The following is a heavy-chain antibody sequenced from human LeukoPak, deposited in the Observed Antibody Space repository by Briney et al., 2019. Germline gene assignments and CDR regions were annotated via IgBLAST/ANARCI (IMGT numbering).Heavy chain of an antibody. J-gene: IGHJ4*02. D-gene: IGHD3-22*01. V-gene: IGHV3-30*18. Sequence: GGSLRLSCAVSGFTFSSYGMHWVRQAPGKGLEWVAVISYDGSNKYYADSVKGRFTISRDNFKNTLYLQMNSLRAEDTAVYYCAKDLYYYDSSGYYDLDYWGQGTLVTVSS. CDR3: AKDLYYYDSSGYYDLDY. CDR2: ISYDGSNK. CDR1: GFTFSSYG.